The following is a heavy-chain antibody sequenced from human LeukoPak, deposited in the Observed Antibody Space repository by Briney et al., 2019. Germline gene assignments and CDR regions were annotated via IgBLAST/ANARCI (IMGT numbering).Heavy chain of an antibody. CDR1: GFTFSSYA. Sequence: PGGSLRLSCAASGFTFSSYAMHWVRQAPGKGLEWVAVISYDGSNKYYADSVKGRFTISRDNSKNTLYLQMNSLRAEDTAVYYCARASVEGYFDYWGQGTLVTVSS. D-gene: IGHD3-3*01. CDR3: ARASVEGYFDY. CDR2: ISYDGSNK. J-gene: IGHJ4*02. V-gene: IGHV3-30*04.